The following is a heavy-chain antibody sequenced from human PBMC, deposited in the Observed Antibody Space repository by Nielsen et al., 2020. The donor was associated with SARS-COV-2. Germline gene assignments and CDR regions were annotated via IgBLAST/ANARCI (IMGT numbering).Heavy chain of an antibody. J-gene: IGHJ4*02. CDR3: VRHRPYGWTTDF. V-gene: IGHV5-10-1*01. CDR1: GYIFNDFW. D-gene: IGHD6-19*01. Sequence: KVSCKGSGYIFNDFWNAWVRQMPGEGLEWMGRIAPSGSYIDYSPSFDGHVTMSIDKSKRTAYLQWCGPTASDSARYFCVRHRPYGWTTDFWGQGTQVTVSS. CDR2: IAPSGSYI.